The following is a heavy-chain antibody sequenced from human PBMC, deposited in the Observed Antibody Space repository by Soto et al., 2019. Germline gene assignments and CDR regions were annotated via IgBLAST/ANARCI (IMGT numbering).Heavy chain of an antibody. CDR1: GFTFSDYY. V-gene: IGHV3-11*05. Sequence: QVQLVESGGGLVKPGGSLRLSCAVSGFTFSDYYMTWIRQAPGKGLEWVSYISSSTSHTNYADSVKGRFTISRDNAKNSLCLQMNSLRAEDTAVDYCARGRGAAADYFDFWGQGTLVTVSS. J-gene: IGHJ4*02. CDR2: ISSSTSHT. D-gene: IGHD6-13*01. CDR3: ARGRGAAADYFDF.